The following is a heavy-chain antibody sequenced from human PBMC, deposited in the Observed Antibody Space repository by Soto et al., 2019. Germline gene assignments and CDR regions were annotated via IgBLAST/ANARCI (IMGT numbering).Heavy chain of an antibody. J-gene: IGHJ4*02. Sequence: SETLSLTCTVSGVTVSSDAYYWSWIRQHPGKGLEWIGNIYHTGSTYYSPSLKSRIVISLDTNNHQFSLTLTFVTAAATAVYYCARYRFSGNKLAKFDYWGRGTLVTVSS. CDR3: ARYRFSGNKLAKFDY. V-gene: IGHV4-31*02. D-gene: IGHD3-16*02. CDR2: IYHTGST. CDR1: GVTVSSDAYY.